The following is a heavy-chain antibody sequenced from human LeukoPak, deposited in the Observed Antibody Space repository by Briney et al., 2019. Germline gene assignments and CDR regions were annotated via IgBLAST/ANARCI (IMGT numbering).Heavy chain of an antibody. Sequence: SETLSLTCAVYGGSFSGYYWSWIRQPPGKGLEWIGEINHSGSTNYNPSLKSRVTISVDTSKNQFSLKLSSVTATDTAVYYCARHDSAIVASFDYWGQGTLVTVSS. D-gene: IGHD3-22*01. V-gene: IGHV4-34*01. CDR3: ARHDSAIVASFDY. CDR1: GGSFSGYY. CDR2: INHSGST. J-gene: IGHJ4*02.